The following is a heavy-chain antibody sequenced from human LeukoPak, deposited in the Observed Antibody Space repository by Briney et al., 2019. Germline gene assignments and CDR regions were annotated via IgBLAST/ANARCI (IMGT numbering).Heavy chain of an antibody. D-gene: IGHD3-3*01. CDR3: ARGPTYYDFWSRFFNWFDP. V-gene: IGHV5-51*01. CDR1: GYSFTSYW. J-gene: IGHJ5*02. CDR2: IYPGDSDT. Sequence: GESLKISCKGSGYSFTSYWIGWVRHMPGKGLEWMGIIYPGDSDTRYSPSFQGQVTISADKSISTAYLQWSSLKASDTAMYYCARGPTYYDFWSRFFNWFDPWGQGTLVTVSS.